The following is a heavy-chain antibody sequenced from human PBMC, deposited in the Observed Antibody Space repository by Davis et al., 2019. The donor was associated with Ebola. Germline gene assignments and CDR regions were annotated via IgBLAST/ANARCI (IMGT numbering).Heavy chain of an antibody. CDR2: ISANGRGT. D-gene: IGHD2-15*01. V-gene: IGHV3-23*01. J-gene: IGHJ4*02. CDR1: GFTFNNFA. CDR3: AREKLRGSGYWDGPDY. Sequence: GESLKISCAASGFTFNNFAMTWVRQSPGEGLEWVSGISANGRGTYYADSVKGRFTISRDNSKNALYLQMSNLRVEDTAIYFCAREKLRGSGYWDGPDYWGQGTMVTVSS.